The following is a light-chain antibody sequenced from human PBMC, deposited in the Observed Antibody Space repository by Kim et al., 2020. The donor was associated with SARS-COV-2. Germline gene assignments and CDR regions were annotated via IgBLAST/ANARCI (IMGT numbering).Light chain of an antibody. CDR1: QSVSSSY. CDR3: QQNVSAPLT. V-gene: IGKV3-20*01. CDR2: GAS. J-gene: IGKJ4*02. Sequence: IVLTQSPGTLSLSPGERATLSCSASQSVSSSYLAWYQQKPGQAPRLLIYGASSRATGIPDRFSGSGSGTDFTLTISRLEPEDFAVYYSQQNVSAPLTFGGGTKVDIK.